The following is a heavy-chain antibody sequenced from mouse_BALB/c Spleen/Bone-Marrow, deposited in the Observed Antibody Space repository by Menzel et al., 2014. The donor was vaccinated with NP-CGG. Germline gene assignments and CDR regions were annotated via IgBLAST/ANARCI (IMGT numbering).Heavy chain of an antibody. Sequence: EVKLMEPGPELVKPGASVKVSCKASGYAFTNYNMNWVKQSHGKSLEWIGYIDPYSGGTNYNQKFRGKATLTVDKSSSTAYMHLNSLTSEDSAVYYCSRGVLAYFDYWGQGTTLTVSS. CDR2: IDPYSGGT. D-gene: IGHD2-14*01. CDR1: GYAFTNYN. V-gene: IGHV1S135*01. J-gene: IGHJ2*01. CDR3: SRGVLAYFDY.